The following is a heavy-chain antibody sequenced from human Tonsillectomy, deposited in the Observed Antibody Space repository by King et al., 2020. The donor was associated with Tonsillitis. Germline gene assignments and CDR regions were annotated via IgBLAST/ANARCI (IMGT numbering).Heavy chain of an antibody. D-gene: IGHD3-3*01. CDR1: GFTFSSYW. J-gene: IGHJ3*02. V-gene: IGHV3-7*01. Sequence: LQLVQSGGGLVQPGGSLRLSCAASGFTFSSYWMSWVRQAPGKGLEWVANIKQDGSERYYVDSVKGRFTVSRDNAKNSVYLQMKSLRAEDTAVYFCARADFYVFLIGYYRPGVDAFDIWGQGTMVTVSS. CDR2: IKQDGSER. CDR3: ARADFYVFLIGYYRPGVDAFDI.